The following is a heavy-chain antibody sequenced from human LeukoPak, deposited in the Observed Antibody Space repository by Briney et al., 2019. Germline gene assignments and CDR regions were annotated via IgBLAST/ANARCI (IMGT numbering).Heavy chain of an antibody. V-gene: IGHV3-23*01. CDR1: GFTFSSYA. CDR2: ISGSGGST. J-gene: IGHJ4*02. D-gene: IGHD4-23*01. CDR3: ANIYGGNPGVDY. Sequence: GGSLRLSCAASGFTFSSYAMSWVRQAPGKGLEWVSAISGSGGSTYYADSVKGRFTISRDNSKNTLYLQMNSLRAEDTAVYYCANIYGGNPGVDYWGQGTLVTVSS.